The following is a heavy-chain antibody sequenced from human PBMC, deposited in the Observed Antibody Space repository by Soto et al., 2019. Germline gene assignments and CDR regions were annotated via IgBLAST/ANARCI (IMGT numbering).Heavy chain of an antibody. CDR1: GGSISSGGYS. Sequence: TLSLTCAVSGGSISSGGYSWSWIRQPPGKGLEWIGYIYHSGSTNYNPSLKSRVTISVDTSKNQFSLKLSSVTAADTAVYYCARQIRQYSGSYRYYYGMDVWGQGTTVTVSS. D-gene: IGHD1-26*01. J-gene: IGHJ6*02. V-gene: IGHV4-30-2*01. CDR2: IYHSGST. CDR3: ARQIRQYSGSYRYYYGMDV.